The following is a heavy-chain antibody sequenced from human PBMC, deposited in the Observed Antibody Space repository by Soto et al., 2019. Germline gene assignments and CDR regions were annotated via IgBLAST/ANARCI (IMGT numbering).Heavy chain of an antibody. CDR2: SWYDGSNK. D-gene: IGHD6-19*01. CDR3: AGGSGWYSPDY. CDR1: GFTFSSYV. Sequence: QVQLVESGGGMVQPGRSLRLSCAASGFTFSSYVMHWVRQAPGKGLEWVAGSWYDGSNKYNADSVKGRFTISRDNSKSTLYLQMNSLRAEDTAVYYCAGGSGWYSPDYWGQGTLVTVSS. V-gene: IGHV3-33*01. J-gene: IGHJ4*02.